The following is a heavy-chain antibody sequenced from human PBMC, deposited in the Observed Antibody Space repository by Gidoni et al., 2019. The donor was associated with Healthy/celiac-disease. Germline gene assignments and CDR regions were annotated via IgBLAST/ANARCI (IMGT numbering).Heavy chain of an antibody. CDR1: GFTFSDYY. D-gene: IGHD3-10*01. J-gene: IGHJ2*01. CDR2: ISSSGSTI. V-gene: IGHV3-11*01. Sequence: QVQLVESGGGLVKPGGSLRLSCAASGFTFSDYYMRWIRQAPGKGLEWVSYISSSGSTIYYADSVKGRFTISRDNAKNSLYLQMNSLRAEDTAVYYCARDSSPNRGTGFSVIDWYFDLWGRGTLVTVSS. CDR3: ARDSSPNRGTGFSVIDWYFDL.